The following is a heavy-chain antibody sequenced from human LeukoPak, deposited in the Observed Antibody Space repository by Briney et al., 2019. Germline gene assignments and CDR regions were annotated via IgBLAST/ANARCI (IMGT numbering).Heavy chain of an antibody. CDR1: GGSISSSSYY. Sequence: SETLSLTCTVSGGSISSSSYYWGWIRQPPGKGLEWIGSIYYSGSTYYNPSLKSRVTISVDTSKNQFSLKLSSVTAADTAVYYCARVEGYCSSTRCYVYFDYWGQGTLVTVSS. V-gene: IGHV4-39*07. CDR3: ARVEGYCSSTRCYVYFDY. J-gene: IGHJ4*02. D-gene: IGHD2-2*01. CDR2: IYYSGST.